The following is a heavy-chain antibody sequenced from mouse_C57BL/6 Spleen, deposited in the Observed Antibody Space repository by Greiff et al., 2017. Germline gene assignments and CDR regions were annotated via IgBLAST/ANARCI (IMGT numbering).Heavy chain of an antibody. CDR2: IDPETGGT. D-gene: IGHD2-3*01. J-gene: IGHJ2*01. V-gene: IGHV1-15*01. CDR1: GYTFTDYE. CDR3: TGDGYYPYYFDY. Sequence: VQLQQSGAELVRPGASVTLSCKASGYTFTDYEMHWVKQTPVHGLEWIGAIDPETGGTAYNQKFKGKAILTADKSSSTAYMELRSLTSEDSAVYYCTGDGYYPYYFDYWGQGTTLTVSS.